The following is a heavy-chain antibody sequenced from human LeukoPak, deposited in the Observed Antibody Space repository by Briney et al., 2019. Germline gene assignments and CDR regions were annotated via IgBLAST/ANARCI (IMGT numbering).Heavy chain of an antibody. CDR3: AHSPEYCGADCYSNFDY. V-gene: IGHV2-5*02. Sequence: SGPTLVNPTQTLTLTCTFSGFSLSTTGVGVGWIRQPPGKALEWLALIYWDGDLRYSPSLNSRLTVTKDTSKNQVVLTMTNMDPVDTGTYYCAHSPEYCGADCYSNFDYWGQGTLVTVSS. CDR1: GFSLSTTGVG. J-gene: IGHJ4*02. CDR2: IYWDGDL. D-gene: IGHD2-21*02.